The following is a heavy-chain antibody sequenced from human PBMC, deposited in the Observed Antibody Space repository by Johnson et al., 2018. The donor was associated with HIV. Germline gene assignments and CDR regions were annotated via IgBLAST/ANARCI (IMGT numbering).Heavy chain of an antibody. CDR3: AKGDFGGFKNPLDM. D-gene: IGHD3-3*01. CDR1: GFTFSSYA. CDR2: IKQDGSEK. V-gene: IGHV3-7*01. J-gene: IGHJ3*02. Sequence: VQLVESGGGVVQPGGSLRLSCAASGFTFSSYAMSWVRQAPGKGLEWVANIKQDGSEKYYVDSVKGRFTISRDNSKNTLYLQMNSLRVEDTAVYYCAKGDFGGFKNPLDMWGQGTMVTVSS.